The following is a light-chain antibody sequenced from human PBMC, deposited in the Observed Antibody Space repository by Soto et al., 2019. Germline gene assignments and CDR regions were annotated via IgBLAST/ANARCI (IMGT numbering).Light chain of an antibody. CDR1: SSDVGGYNY. CDR3: SSYTSSSTLE. CDR2: DVS. V-gene: IGLV2-14*01. Sequence: QSVLTQPASVSGSPGQSITISCTGTSSDVGGYNYVSWYQQHPGKAPKLMIYDVSNRPSGVSNRFSGSKSGNTASLTISGLQAEYEADYYCSSYTSSSTLEIGGGTKLTVL. J-gene: IGLJ2*01.